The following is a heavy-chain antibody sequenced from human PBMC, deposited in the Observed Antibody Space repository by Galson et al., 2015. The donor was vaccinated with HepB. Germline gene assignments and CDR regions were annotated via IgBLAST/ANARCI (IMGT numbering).Heavy chain of an antibody. J-gene: IGHJ3*01. CDR1: GFTVSTNY. D-gene: IGHD3-22*01. CDR3: AREIYDSGGSYYGAFDV. CDR2: IYGSGRT. V-gene: IGHV3-53*01. Sequence: SLRLSCAASGFTVSTNYMSWVRQAPGKGLEWVSVIYGSGRTYYVDSVKGRFTISSDNSKNTLYLQMNSLRAEDTAVYYCAREIYDSGGSYYGAFDVWGQGTMVTVSS.